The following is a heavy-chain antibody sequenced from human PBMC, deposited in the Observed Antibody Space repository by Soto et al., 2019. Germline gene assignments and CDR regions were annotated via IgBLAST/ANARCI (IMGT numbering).Heavy chain of an antibody. CDR3: ARGPYYDSSGYYYIAFDI. CDR1: GGTFSSYA. J-gene: IGHJ3*02. CDR2: IIPIFGTA. D-gene: IGHD3-22*01. V-gene: IGHV1-69*13. Sequence: GASVKVSCKASGGTFSSYAISWVRQAPGQGLEWMGGIIPIFGTANYAQKFQGRVTITAXXXXSXXXMXLXXLRXEDTAVYYCARGPYYDSSGYYYIAFDIWG.